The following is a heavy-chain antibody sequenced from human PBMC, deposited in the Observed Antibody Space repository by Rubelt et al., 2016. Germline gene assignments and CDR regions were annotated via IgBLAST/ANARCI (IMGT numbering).Heavy chain of an antibody. J-gene: IGHJ5*02. Sequence: QVQLQESGPGLVKPSETLSLTCTVSGGSISSYYWSWIRQPPGKGLEWIGYIYYSGSTNYKPSLKSRVIISVDTSKNHFSRKLSSVTAADTAVYYCARLNSELPIVLMVYDPFFDPWGQGTLVTVSS. CDR2: IYYSGST. V-gene: IGHV4-59*08. D-gene: IGHD2-8*01. CDR3: ARLNSELPIVLMVYDPFFDP. CDR1: GGSISSYY.